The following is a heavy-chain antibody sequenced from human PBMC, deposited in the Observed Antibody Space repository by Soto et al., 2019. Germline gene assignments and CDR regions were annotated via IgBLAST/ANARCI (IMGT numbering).Heavy chain of an antibody. V-gene: IGHV3-30-3*01. CDR2: ISYDGSHK. D-gene: IGHD3-16*01. CDR3: SGSYGAANYYYGMDV. Sequence: QVQLVESGGGVVQPGRSLRLSCAASGFTFSSYPMHWVRQAPGKGLEWVALISYDGSHKYYADSVKGRFTISRDNSKNTLYLQMNSLRAEDTAVYYCSGSYGAANYYYGMDVWGQGTTVTVSS. CDR1: GFTFSSYP. J-gene: IGHJ6*02.